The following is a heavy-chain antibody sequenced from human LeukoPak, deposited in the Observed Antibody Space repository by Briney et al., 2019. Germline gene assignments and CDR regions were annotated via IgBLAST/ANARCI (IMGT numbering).Heavy chain of an antibody. CDR1: GFTFSSSG. CDR3: AKETRGSYSDY. V-gene: IGHV3-30*02. CDR2: IRYDGTRK. Sequence: GGXLRLSCAASGFTFSSSGMHWVGQAPGKGVEGVAVIRYDGTRKYYAESVKGRFTISRENSKNRVYVQMNSLRAEDTAVYYCAKETRGSYSDYWGQGTLVTVSS. J-gene: IGHJ4*02. D-gene: IGHD1-26*01.